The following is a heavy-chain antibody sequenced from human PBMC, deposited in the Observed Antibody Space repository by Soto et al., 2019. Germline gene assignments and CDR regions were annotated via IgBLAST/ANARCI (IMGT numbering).Heavy chain of an antibody. V-gene: IGHV4-39*01. J-gene: IGHJ4*02. Sequence: SETLSLTCTVSGGSVSSSSYYWGWIRQPPGKGLEWIGSIYYSGSTYYNPSLKSRVTISVDTSKNQFSLKLSSVTAADTAVYYCARRGYSSGWYSDYWGQGTLVTVS. CDR3: ARRGYSSGWYSDY. CDR2: IYYSGST. D-gene: IGHD6-19*01. CDR1: GGSVSSSSYY.